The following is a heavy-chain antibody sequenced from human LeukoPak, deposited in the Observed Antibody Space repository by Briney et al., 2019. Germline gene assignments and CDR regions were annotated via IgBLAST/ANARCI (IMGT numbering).Heavy chain of an antibody. CDR3: ARAWSSITMVRGVPYYYYYMDV. D-gene: IGHD3-10*01. CDR1: GGSISSYY. V-gene: IGHV4-4*07. J-gene: IGHJ6*03. Sequence: NPSETLSLTCTVSGGSISSYYWSWLRQPAGKGPEWIGRIYTSGSTNYNPSLKSRVTMSVDTSKNQFSLKLSSVTAADTAVYYCARAWSSITMVRGVPYYYYYMDVWGKGTTVTISS. CDR2: IYTSGST.